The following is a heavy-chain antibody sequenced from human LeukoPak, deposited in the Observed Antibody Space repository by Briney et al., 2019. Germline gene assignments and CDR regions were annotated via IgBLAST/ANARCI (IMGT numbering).Heavy chain of an antibody. Sequence: ASVKVSCKASGYTFTSYGISWVRQAPGQGLEWMGWISAYNGNTNYAQKLQGRVTITADTSTSTVYMELSSLRSEETAVYYCAKDQGLTAPPPYGLDVWGQGTTVIVTS. CDR1: GYTFTSYG. J-gene: IGHJ6*02. CDR3: AKDQGLTAPPPYGLDV. CDR2: ISAYNGNT. D-gene: IGHD5-18*01. V-gene: IGHV1-18*01.